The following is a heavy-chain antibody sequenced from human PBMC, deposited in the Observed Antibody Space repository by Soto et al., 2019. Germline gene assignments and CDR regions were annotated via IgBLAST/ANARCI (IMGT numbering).Heavy chain of an antibody. D-gene: IGHD3-22*01. CDR2: IIYSGGST. V-gene: IGHV3-23*01. CDR3: ARDYYKYYDSSGYYRSPAY. Sequence: GESLKISCAASGFTFSNYAMSWFRQAPGKGLEWVSTIIYSGGSTYYADSVKGRFITSRDNSKNTLYLQMNSLRAEDTAVYYCARDYYKYYDSSGYYRSPAYWGQGTLVTVSS. J-gene: IGHJ4*02. CDR1: GFTFSNYA.